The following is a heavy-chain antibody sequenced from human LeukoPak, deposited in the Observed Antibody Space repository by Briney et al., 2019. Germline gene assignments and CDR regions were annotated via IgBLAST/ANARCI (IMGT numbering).Heavy chain of an antibody. CDR1: GGTFSSYA. V-gene: IGHV1-69*13. CDR3: AYSSSSLDWYFDL. CDR2: IIPIFGTA. Sequence: SVKVSCKASGGTFSSYAISWVRRAPGQGLEWMGGIIPIFGTANYAQKFQGRVTITADESTSTAYMELSSLRSEDTAVYYCAYSSSSLDWYFDLWGRGTLVTVSS. D-gene: IGHD6-6*01. J-gene: IGHJ2*01.